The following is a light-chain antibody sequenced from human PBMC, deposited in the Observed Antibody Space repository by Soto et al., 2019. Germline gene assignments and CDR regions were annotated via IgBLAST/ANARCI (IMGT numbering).Light chain of an antibody. CDR2: GAS. J-gene: IGKJ5*01. Sequence: EIVMTQSPATLSVSPGERATLSCRASQSVSSNLAWYQQKPGQAPRLLIYGASTRATGIPARFSGSGSGTEVPLTISGLQSEDFAVYYCQQYNNWPPGAITVGQGTRLEIK. CDR1: QSVSSN. CDR3: QQYNNWPPGAIT. V-gene: IGKV3-15*01.